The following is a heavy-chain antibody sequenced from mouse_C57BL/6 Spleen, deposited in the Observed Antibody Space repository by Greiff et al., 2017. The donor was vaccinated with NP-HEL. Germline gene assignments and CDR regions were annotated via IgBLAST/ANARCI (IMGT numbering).Heavy chain of an antibody. Sequence: VKLMESGAELARPGASVKLSCKASGYTFTSYGISWVKQRTGQGLEWIGEIYPRSGNTYYNEKFKGKATLTADKSSSTAYMELRSLTSEDSAVYFCARITTVVAPYYFDYWGQGTTLTVSS. CDR2: IYPRSGNT. CDR3: ARITTVVAPYYFDY. J-gene: IGHJ2*01. V-gene: IGHV1-81*01. D-gene: IGHD1-1*01. CDR1: GYTFTSYG.